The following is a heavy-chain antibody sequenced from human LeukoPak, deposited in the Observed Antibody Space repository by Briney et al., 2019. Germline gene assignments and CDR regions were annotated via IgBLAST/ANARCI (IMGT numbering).Heavy chain of an antibody. CDR1: GFTFSSYA. D-gene: IGHD3-16*02. CDR2: ISGSGGST. V-gene: IGHV3-23*01. J-gene: IGHJ4*02. CDR3: AKDMITFGGVISYYFDY. Sequence: GSLRLSCAASGFTFSSYAMSWVRQAPGKGLEWVSAISGSGGSTYYADSVKGRFTISRDNSKNTLYLQMNSLRAEDTAVYYCAKDMITFGGVISYYFDYWGQGTLVTVSS.